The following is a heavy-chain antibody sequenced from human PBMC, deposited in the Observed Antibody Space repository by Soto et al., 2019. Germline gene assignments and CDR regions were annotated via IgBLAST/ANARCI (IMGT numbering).Heavy chain of an antibody. CDR1: GFSFSSYA. V-gene: IGHV3-23*01. J-gene: IGHJ4*02. CDR3: AKDPDCGGDCYIFDY. D-gene: IGHD2-21*02. Sequence: GGSLRLSCAASGFSFSSYAMNWVRQAPGKGLEWVSGISGSGVSTYYADSVKGRFTISRDNSKNTVYLQMNSLRAEDTAVYYCAKDPDCGGDCYIFDYWGQGTLVTVSS. CDR2: ISGSGVST.